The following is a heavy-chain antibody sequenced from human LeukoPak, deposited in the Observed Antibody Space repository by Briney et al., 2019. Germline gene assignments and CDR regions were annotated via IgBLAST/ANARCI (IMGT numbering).Heavy chain of an antibody. CDR2: FDPEDGET. CDR3: ATATGCYRKYYFDY. D-gene: IGHD3-9*01. Sequence: ASVKVSCKVSGYTLTELSMHWVRQAPGKGLEWMGGFDPEDGETIYAQKFQGRVTMTEDTSTDTAYMELSSLRSEDTAVYYCATATGCYRKYYFDYWGQGTLVTVSS. V-gene: IGHV1-24*01. CDR1: GYTLTELS. J-gene: IGHJ4*02.